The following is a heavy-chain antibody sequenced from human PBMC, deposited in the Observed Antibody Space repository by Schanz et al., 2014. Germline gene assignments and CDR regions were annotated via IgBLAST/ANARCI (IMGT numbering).Heavy chain of an antibody. CDR3: VSQTGSPNY. CDR2: IKKDGSEK. CDR1: GFTFSGFW. J-gene: IGHJ4*02. Sequence: EVQLVESGGGLVKPGGFLRLSCAASGFTFSGFWMTWVRQAPGKGLEWVANIKKDGSEKYYVDSVKGRFTISRDNAKRSLFLQMNSLRVEDTAVYFCVSQTGSPNYWGQGTLVTVSS. V-gene: IGHV3-7*01. D-gene: IGHD6-13*01.